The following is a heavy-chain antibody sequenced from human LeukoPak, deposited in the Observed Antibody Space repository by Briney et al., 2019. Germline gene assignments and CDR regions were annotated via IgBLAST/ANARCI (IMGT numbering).Heavy chain of an antibody. V-gene: IGHV1-69*06. Sequence: ASVKVSCKASGGTFSSYAISWVRQAPGRGLEWMGGIIPIFGTANYAQTFQGRVTIIADKSTSTAYMELSSLRSEDTAVYYCARDGYYGSGSYFDYWGQGTLVTVSS. CDR1: GGTFSSYA. J-gene: IGHJ4*02. CDR3: ARDGYYGSGSYFDY. D-gene: IGHD3-10*01. CDR2: IIPIFGTA.